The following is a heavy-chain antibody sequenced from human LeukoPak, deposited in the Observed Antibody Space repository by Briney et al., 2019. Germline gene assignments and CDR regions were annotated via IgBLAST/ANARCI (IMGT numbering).Heavy chain of an antibody. D-gene: IGHD5-24*01. CDR2: ISGGGST. CDR1: GFTFSSYA. Sequence: GGSLRLSCAASGFTFSSYAMSWVRRAPGKGLEWVSAISGGGSTYHADSVKGRFTISRDNSKNTLYLQINSLRAEDTAVYYCAKDDADGSFDYWGQGTLVTVSS. J-gene: IGHJ4*02. CDR3: AKDDADGSFDY. V-gene: IGHV3-23*01.